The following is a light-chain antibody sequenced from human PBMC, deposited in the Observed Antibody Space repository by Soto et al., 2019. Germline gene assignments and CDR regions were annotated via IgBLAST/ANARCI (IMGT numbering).Light chain of an antibody. J-gene: IGKJ1*01. CDR3: XXYGSSPWT. CDR1: QSVSSSX. Sequence: EIVLTQSPXTLSLSPGERATLSCRASQSVSSSXLAWYQQKPGQAPRLLIYGASSRATGIPDRVSGSGSGTDFTLTISRLEPEDFAVYXXXXYGSSPWTFGQGTKVEIK. CDR2: GAS. V-gene: IGKV3-20*01.